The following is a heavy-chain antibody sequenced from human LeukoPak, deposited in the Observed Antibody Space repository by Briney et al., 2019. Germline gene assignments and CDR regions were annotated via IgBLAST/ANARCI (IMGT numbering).Heavy chain of an antibody. D-gene: IGHD3-22*01. V-gene: IGHV1-69*05. J-gene: IGHJ4*02. CDR3: ARSLSNYYDSSGYPIDY. CDR1: GGTFSSYA. CDR2: IIPIFGTA. Sequence: SVKVSCKASGGTFSSYAISWVRQAPGQGLEWMGGIIPIFGTANYAQKFQGRVTITTDESTSTAYMELSSLRSEDTAVYYCARSLSNYYDSSGYPIDYWGQGTLVTVSS.